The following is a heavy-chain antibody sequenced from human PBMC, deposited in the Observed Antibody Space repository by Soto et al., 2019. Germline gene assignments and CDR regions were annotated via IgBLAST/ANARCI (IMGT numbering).Heavy chain of an antibody. D-gene: IGHD1-26*01. CDR1: GFTFSSYS. V-gene: IGHV3-21*01. Sequence: EVQLVESGGGLVKPGGSLRLSGAASGFTFSSYSMNWVRQAPGKGLEWVSSISSSSSYIYYADSVKGRFTISRDNAKNSLYLQMNSLRAEDTAVYYCARDVPTDPGSAYWGQGTLVTVSS. CDR2: ISSSSSYI. CDR3: ARDVPTDPGSAY. J-gene: IGHJ4*02.